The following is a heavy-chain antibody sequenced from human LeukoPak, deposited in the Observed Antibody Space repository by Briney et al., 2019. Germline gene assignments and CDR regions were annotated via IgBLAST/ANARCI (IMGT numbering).Heavy chain of an antibody. Sequence: PGGSLRLSCAASGFTFSSYAMSWVRQAPGKGLEWVSAISGSGGSTYYADSVKGRFTISRDNSKNTLYLQMNSLRAEDTAVYYCARALVHYYYYMDVWGKGTTVTVSS. CDR1: GFTFSSYA. V-gene: IGHV3-23*01. CDR3: ARALVHYYYYMDV. J-gene: IGHJ6*03. CDR2: ISGSGGST. D-gene: IGHD6-6*01.